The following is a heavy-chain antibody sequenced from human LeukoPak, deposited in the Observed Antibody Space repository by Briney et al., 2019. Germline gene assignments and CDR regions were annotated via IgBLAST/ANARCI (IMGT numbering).Heavy chain of an antibody. D-gene: IGHD1-26*01. CDR2: ISGSSGSK. Sequence: GGSLRLSCAASGFTFSDSAMSWVRQAPGKGLEWVSSISGSSGSKFHADSVKGRFTISRDNSKGTLYLQMNSLRAEDTALYYCAKGSKFSGTYYFDYWGQGTLVTASS. J-gene: IGHJ4*02. V-gene: IGHV3-23*01. CDR3: AKGSKFSGTYYFDY. CDR1: GFTFSDSA.